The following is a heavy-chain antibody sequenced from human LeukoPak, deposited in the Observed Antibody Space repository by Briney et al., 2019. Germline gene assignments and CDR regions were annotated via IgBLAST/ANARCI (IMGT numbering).Heavy chain of an antibody. CDR3: ARGPAFGYGHFDF. CDR2: IDAGGST. J-gene: IGHJ4*02. V-gene: IGHV3-53*04. D-gene: IGHD2-2*01. Sequence: GGSLRLACAASGLLVSSTYMSWVRQAPGKGLEWVSAIDAGGSTFYADSVRGRFTISRHNSENTLYLQMNSVRVEDTAVYYCARGPAFGYGHFDFWGQGILVTVSS. CDR1: GLLVSSTY.